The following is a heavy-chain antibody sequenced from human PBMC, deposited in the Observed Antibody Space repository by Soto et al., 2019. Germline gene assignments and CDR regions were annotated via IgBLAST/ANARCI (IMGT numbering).Heavy chain of an antibody. CDR1: GFTFSSYS. CDR2: ISSSSSYI. V-gene: IGHV3-21*01. CDR3: AREKQLRGSDKSDY. J-gene: IGHJ4*02. D-gene: IGHD3-10*01. Sequence: EVQLVESGGGLVKPGGSLRLSCAASGFTFSSYSMNWVRQAPGKGLEWVSSISSSSSYIYYADSVKGRFTISRDNAKNSLYLQMNSLRAEDTAVYYCAREKQLRGSDKSDYWGQGTLVSVSS.